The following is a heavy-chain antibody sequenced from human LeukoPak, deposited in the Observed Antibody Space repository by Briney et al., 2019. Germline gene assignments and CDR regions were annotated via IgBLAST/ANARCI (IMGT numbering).Heavy chain of an antibody. J-gene: IGHJ5*02. D-gene: IGHD1-26*01. Sequence: GESLKISCKGSGYSFTSYWIGWARQMPGKGLEWMGIIYPGDTDTRYSPSFQGQVTISADKSISTAYLQWSSLKASDTAMYYCARQTIVGAISNWFDPWGQGTLVTVSS. CDR2: IYPGDTDT. CDR1: GYSFTSYW. CDR3: ARQTIVGAISNWFDP. V-gene: IGHV5-51*01.